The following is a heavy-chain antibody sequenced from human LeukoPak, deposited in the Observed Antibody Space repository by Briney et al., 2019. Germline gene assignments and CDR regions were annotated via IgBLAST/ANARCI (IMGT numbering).Heavy chain of an antibody. D-gene: IGHD3-22*01. CDR2: ISYDGSNK. J-gene: IGHJ4*02. CDR3: AKDLWYYDSSGLDY. CDR1: GFTFSSYG. V-gene: IGHV3-30*18. Sequence: GGSLRLSCAASGFTFSSYGMHWVRQAPGKGLEWVAVISYDGSNKYYADSVKGRFTISRDNSKNTLYLQMNSLRAEDTAVYYCAKDLWYYDSSGLDYWGQGTLVTVSS.